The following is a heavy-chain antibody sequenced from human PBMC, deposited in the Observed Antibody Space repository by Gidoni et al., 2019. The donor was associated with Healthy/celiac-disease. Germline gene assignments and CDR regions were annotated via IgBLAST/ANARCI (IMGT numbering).Heavy chain of an antibody. V-gene: IGHV1-69*01. CDR3: ARDPPIAAAGLYYYYGMDV. CDR2: IIPIFGTA. CDR1: GGTFSSYA. J-gene: IGHJ6*02. D-gene: IGHD6-13*01. Sequence: QVQLVQSGAEVKKPGSSVKVSCKASGGTFSSYAISWVRQAPGQGLEWMGGIIPIFGTANYAQKFQGRVTITADESTSTAYMELSSLRSEDTAVYYCARDPPIAAAGLYYYYGMDVWGQGTTVTVSS.